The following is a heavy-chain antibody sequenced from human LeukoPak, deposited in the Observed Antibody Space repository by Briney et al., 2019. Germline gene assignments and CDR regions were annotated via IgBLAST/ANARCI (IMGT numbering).Heavy chain of an antibody. Sequence: GGSLRLSCAASGFTFGSYSMSWVRQAPGKGLEWVSAISGNGAGTYYADSVKGRFIISRDNSKNTLYLQMNNLRADDTAVYYCAKFSPYGDVMYWGQGTLVTVSS. CDR3: AKFSPYGDVMY. CDR1: GFTFGSYS. J-gene: IGHJ4*02. CDR2: ISGNGAGT. D-gene: IGHD4-17*01. V-gene: IGHV3-23*01.